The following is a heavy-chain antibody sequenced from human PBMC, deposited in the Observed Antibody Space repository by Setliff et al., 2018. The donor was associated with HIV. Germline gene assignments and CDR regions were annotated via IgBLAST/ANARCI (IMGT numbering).Heavy chain of an antibody. J-gene: IGHJ5*02. CDR2: ISFAGHI. V-gene: IGHV4-59*08. CDR1: GASIRSDCMY. Sequence: PSETLSLTCSVSGASIRSDCMYWSRIRRPPGQRLEWIGFISFAGHINYNPSLKSRVTISIDTSRNQFSVKLSSVTAADTAIYYCATLNFPLNWFDPWGQGTPVTVSS. CDR3: ATLNFPLNWFDP.